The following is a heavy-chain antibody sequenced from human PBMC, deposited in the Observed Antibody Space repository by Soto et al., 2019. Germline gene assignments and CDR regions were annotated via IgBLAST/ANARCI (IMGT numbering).Heavy chain of an antibody. J-gene: IGHJ4*02. CDR2: ISWNSGSI. CDR1: GFTFDDYA. V-gene: IGHV3-9*01. Sequence: EVQLVESGGGLVQPGRSLRLSCAASGFTFDDYAMHWVRQAPGKGLEWVSGISWNSGSIGYADSVKGRFTISRDNAKNSLYLQMNSLRAEDTALYYCAIALPYRDQYCFHYWGQGTLVTVSS. CDR3: AIALPYRDQYCFHY.